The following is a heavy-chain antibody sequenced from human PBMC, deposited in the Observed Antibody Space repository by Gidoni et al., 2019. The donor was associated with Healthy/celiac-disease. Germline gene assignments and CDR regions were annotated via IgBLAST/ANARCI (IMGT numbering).Heavy chain of an antibody. Sequence: QLQLQESGPGLVKPSETLSLTCTVSGGSISSSSYYWGWLRQPPGKGLEWIGSIYYSGSTYYNPSLKSRVTISVDTSKNQFSLKLSSVTAADTAVYYCARLPLTDWRYYYYGMDVWGQGTTVTVSS. J-gene: IGHJ6*02. CDR2: IYYSGST. V-gene: IGHV4-39*01. CDR1: GGSISSSSYY. CDR3: ARLPLTDWRYYYYGMDV. D-gene: IGHD3-9*01.